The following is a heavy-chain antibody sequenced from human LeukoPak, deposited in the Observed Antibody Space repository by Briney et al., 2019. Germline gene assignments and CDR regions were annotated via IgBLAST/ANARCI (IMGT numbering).Heavy chain of an antibody. D-gene: IGHD3-10*01. CDR3: AKDAVRGSGRINWFDS. CDR1: GFTFSSYA. V-gene: IGHV3-23*01. J-gene: IGHJ5*01. CDR2: ISGSGDST. Sequence: GGSLRLSCAASGFTFSSYAMSWVRQAPGKGLEWVSAISGSGDSTYYADSVKGRFTISRDNSKNTLYLQMNSLRAEDTAVYYCAKDAVRGSGRINWFDSWGQGTLVTVSS.